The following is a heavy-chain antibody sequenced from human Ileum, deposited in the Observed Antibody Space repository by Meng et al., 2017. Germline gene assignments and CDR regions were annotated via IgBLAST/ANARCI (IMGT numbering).Heavy chain of an antibody. Sequence: ASVKVSCKVSGYTLTELSMHWVRQAPGKGREWMGGFDPEDGETIYAQKFQGRVTMTEDSSTDTAYMELSSLRSEDTAVYYCATHYGGSSSWYAFYGWFDPWGQGTRVTSYS. D-gene: IGHD6-13*01. CDR1: GYTLTELS. CDR3: ATHYGGSSSWYAFYGWFDP. V-gene: IGHV1-24*01. CDR2: FDPEDGET. J-gene: IGHJ5*02.